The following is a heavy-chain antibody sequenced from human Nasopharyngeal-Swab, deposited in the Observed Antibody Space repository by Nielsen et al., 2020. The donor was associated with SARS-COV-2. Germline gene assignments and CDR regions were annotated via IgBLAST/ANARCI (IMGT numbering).Heavy chain of an antibody. V-gene: IGHV4-34*01. D-gene: IGHD2-21*01. CDR2: IYHSGST. J-gene: IGHJ4*02. Sequence: WIRQPPGKGLEWIGEIYHSGSTNYNPSLTSRVTISVDTTKNQFSLKLSSVTAADTAVYYCASHPAGGGGGDYWGQGTLVTVSS. CDR3: ASHPAGGGGGDY.